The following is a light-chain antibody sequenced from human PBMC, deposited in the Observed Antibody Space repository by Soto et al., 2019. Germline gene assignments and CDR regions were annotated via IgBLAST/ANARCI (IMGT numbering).Light chain of an antibody. Sequence: EIVLTQSPGTLSLSPGERATLSCRASQFLSDSFIAWYQQRAGQVPRLLIYGVFNRAIGVPDRFRGSGSGTDFTLTISNLEPEDFAVYYCHQYRSSPQTFGQGTRVEIK. CDR3: HQYRSSPQT. J-gene: IGKJ1*01. CDR1: QFLSDSF. CDR2: GVF. V-gene: IGKV3-20*01.